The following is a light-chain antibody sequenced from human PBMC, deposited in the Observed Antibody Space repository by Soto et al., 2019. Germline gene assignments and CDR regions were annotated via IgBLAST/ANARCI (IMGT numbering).Light chain of an antibody. J-gene: IGKJ4*01. CDR3: QQYNSYSLT. Sequence: DIQMTQSPSTLSASVGDRVTITCRASQSISSWLAWYQQKPGKAPNLLIYKASSLEIGVPSRFSGSGSGTEFTLTISSLQPADFATYYCQQYNSYSLTFGGGTKVEIK. CDR2: KAS. CDR1: QSISSW. V-gene: IGKV1-5*03.